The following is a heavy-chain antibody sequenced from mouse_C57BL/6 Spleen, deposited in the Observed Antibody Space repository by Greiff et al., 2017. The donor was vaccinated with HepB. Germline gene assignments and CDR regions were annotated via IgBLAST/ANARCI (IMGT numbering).Heavy chain of an antibody. CDR1: GFTFSDYG. CDR3: ARPSYDGYYSFAY. J-gene: IGHJ3*01. V-gene: IGHV5-17*01. D-gene: IGHD2-3*01. CDR2: ISSGSSTI. Sequence: EVQGVESGGGLVKPGGSLKLSCAASGFTFSDYGMHWVRQAPEKGLEWVAYISSGSSTIYYADTVKGRFTISRDNAKNTLFLQMTSLRSEDTAMYYCARPSYDGYYSFAYWGQGTLVTVSA.